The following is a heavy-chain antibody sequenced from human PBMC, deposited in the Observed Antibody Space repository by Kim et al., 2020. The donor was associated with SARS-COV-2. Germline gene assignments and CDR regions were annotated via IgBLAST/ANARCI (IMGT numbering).Heavy chain of an antibody. CDR1: GGSFSGYY. D-gene: IGHD3-10*01. V-gene: IGHV4-34*01. J-gene: IGHJ4*02. Sequence: SETLSLTCAVYGGSFSGYYWSWIRQPPGKGLEWIGEINHSGSTNYNPSLKSRVTISVDTSKNQFSLKLSSVTAADTAVYYCARGSRGSGSYLGVLGYWGQGTLVTVSS. CDR2: INHSGST. CDR3: ARGSRGSGSYLGVLGY.